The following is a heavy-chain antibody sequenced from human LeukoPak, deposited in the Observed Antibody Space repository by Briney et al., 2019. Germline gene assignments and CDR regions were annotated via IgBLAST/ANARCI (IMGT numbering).Heavy chain of an antibody. J-gene: IGHJ5*02. V-gene: IGHV1-58*01. CDR1: GFTFTSSA. CDR2: IVVASGNT. D-gene: IGHD3-10*01. CDR3: AAVGGLLWFGELLGGFDP. Sequence: ASVKVSCKASGFTFTSSAVQWVRQARGQRLEWIGWIVVASGNTNYAQKFQERVTITRDMSTSTAYMELSSLRSEDTAVYYCAAVGGLLWFGELLGGFDPWGQGTLVPVSS.